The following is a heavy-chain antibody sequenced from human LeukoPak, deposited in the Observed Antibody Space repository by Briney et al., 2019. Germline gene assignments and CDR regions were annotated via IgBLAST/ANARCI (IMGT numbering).Heavy chain of an antibody. D-gene: IGHD5-12*01. V-gene: IGHV4-59*01. J-gene: IGHJ4*02. Sequence: SETLSLTCTVSGVSISSYYWSWIRQPPGKGLEWTGYIYYSGSTNYNPSLKSRVTISVDTSKNQFSLKLSSVTAADTAVYYCARGARYSGYEGPYFDYWGQGTLVTVSS. CDR3: ARGARYSGYEGPYFDY. CDR1: GVSISSYY. CDR2: IYYSGST.